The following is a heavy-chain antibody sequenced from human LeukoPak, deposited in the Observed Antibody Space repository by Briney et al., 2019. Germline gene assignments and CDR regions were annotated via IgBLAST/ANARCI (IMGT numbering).Heavy chain of an antibody. CDR1: GYTFTSYG. CDR3: ARGTTIFGVVNLFDY. V-gene: IGHV1-18*01. J-gene: IGHJ4*02. D-gene: IGHD3-3*01. Sequence: GASVKVSCKASGYTFTSYGISWVRQAPGQGLEWMGWISAYNGNTNYAQKLQGRVTMTTDTSTSTAYMELRSLRSDDTAVYSCARGTTIFGVVNLFDYWGQGTLVTVSS. CDR2: ISAYNGNT.